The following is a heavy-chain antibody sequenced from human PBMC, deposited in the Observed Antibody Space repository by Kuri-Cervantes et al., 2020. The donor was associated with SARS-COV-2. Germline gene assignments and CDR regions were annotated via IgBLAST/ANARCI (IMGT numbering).Heavy chain of an antibody. Sequence: ASVKVSCKVSGYTLTELSMHWVRQAPGKGLEWVGGFDPEDGETIYAQKFQGRVTMTEDTSTDTAYMELSSLRSEDTAVYYCATTPLAAAGMYYYYYYMDVWGKGTTATFSS. J-gene: IGHJ6*03. V-gene: IGHV1-24*01. CDR1: GYTLTELS. D-gene: IGHD6-13*01. CDR3: ATTPLAAAGMYYYYYYMDV. CDR2: FDPEDGET.